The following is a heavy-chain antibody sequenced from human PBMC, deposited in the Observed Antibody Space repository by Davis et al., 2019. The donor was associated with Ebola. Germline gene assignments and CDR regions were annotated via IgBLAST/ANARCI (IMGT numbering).Heavy chain of an antibody. CDR3: TTRPGSGPTMDV. CDR2: IRSKANSYAT. V-gene: IGHV3-73*01. CDR1: GFTFSGSA. D-gene: IGHD3-10*01. Sequence: PGGSLRLSCAASGFTFSGSAMHWVRQASGKGLEWVGRIRSKANSYATAYAASVKGRFTISRDDSKNTAYLQMNSLKTEDTAVYYCTTRPGSGPTMDVWGQGTTVTVSS. J-gene: IGHJ6*02.